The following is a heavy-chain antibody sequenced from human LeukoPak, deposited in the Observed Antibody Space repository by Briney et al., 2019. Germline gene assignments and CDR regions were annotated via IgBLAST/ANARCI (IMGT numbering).Heavy chain of an antibody. CDR3: TTEWGIAAAGSVY. Sequence: GGSPRLSCAASGFTFSNAWMSWVRQAPGKGLEWVGRIKSKTDGGTTDYAAPVKGRFTISRDDSKNTLYLQMNSLKTEDTAVYYCTTEWGIAAAGSVYWGQGTLVTVSS. CDR1: GFTFSNAW. V-gene: IGHV3-15*01. J-gene: IGHJ4*02. CDR2: IKSKTDGGTT. D-gene: IGHD6-13*01.